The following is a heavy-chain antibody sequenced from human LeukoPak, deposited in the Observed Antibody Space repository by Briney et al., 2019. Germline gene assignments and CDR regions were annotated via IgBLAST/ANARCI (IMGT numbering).Heavy chain of an antibody. D-gene: IGHD3-3*01. Sequence: SVKVSCKASGGTFSSYAISWVRQAPGQGLEWMGGIIPIFGTANYAQKFQGRVTITADESTSTAYMELSSLRSEDTAVYYCARMYYDFWSGYFGLDDAFDIWGQGTMATVSS. CDR2: IIPIFGTA. CDR1: GGTFSSYA. J-gene: IGHJ3*02. CDR3: ARMYYDFWSGYFGLDDAFDI. V-gene: IGHV1-69*13.